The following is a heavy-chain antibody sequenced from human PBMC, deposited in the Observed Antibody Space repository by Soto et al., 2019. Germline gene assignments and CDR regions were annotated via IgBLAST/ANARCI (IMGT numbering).Heavy chain of an antibody. D-gene: IGHD2-2*01. V-gene: IGHV1-3*01. CDR1: GYTFTSYA. J-gene: IGHJ6*02. CDR3: ARQSVVSAAIVLGYYYGMDV. CDR2: INAGNGNT. Sequence: GASVKVSCKAPGYTFTSYAMHWVRQAPGQRLERMGWINAGNGNTKYSQKFQGRVTITRDTSASTAYMELSSLRSEDTAVYYCARQSVVSAAIVLGYYYGMDVWGQGTTVTVSS.